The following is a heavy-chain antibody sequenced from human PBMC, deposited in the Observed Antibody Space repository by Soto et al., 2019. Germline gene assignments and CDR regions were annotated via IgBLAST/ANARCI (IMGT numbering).Heavy chain of an antibody. CDR1: GYSLSGYY. D-gene: IGHD6-13*01. V-gene: IGHV1-2*02. J-gene: IGHJ5*02. CDR3: ARGWGIAAPGPNWFDP. CDR2: INPNSGGT. Sequence: ASVKVSCKASGYSLSGYYLHWVRQAPGQGPEWMGWINPNSGGTKYVKKFQGRVTMTRETSISTVYLELSRLRSDDPAVSYCARGWGIAAPGPNWFDPWGQGTLVTVSS.